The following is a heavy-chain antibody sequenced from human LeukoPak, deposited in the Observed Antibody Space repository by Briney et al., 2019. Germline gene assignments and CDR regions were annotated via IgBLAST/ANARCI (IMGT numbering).Heavy chain of an antibody. Sequence: GGSLRLSCAASGFTFSSYSMNWVRQAPGKGLEWVSSISSSSSYIYYADSVKGRFTISRDNAKNTLYLQMNSLRAEDTAVYYCARDRAPPFGGEVLYYFDYWGQGTLVTVSS. D-gene: IGHD3-10*01. J-gene: IGHJ4*02. V-gene: IGHV3-21*01. CDR3: ARDRAPPFGGEVLYYFDY. CDR2: ISSSSSYI. CDR1: GFTFSSYS.